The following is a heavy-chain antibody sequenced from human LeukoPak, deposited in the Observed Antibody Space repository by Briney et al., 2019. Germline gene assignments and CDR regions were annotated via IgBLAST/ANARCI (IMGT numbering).Heavy chain of an antibody. CDR1: GGSISSGGYY. CDR2: IYYSGST. V-gene: IGHV4-30-2*01. CDR3: ATSGHLYSAYDF. J-gene: IGHJ4*02. Sequence: PSETLSLTCTVSGGSISSGGYYWSWIRQPPGKGLEWIGYIYYSGSTYYNPSLKSRVTISVDTSKNQFSLKLSSVTAADTAVYFCATSGHLYSAYDFWGQGTLVTVSS. D-gene: IGHD5-12*01.